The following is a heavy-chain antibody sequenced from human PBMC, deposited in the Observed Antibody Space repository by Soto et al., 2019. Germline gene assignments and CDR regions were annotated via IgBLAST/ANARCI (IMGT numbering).Heavy chain of an antibody. CDR1: GFTFSSYG. J-gene: IGHJ3*02. V-gene: IGHV3-33*01. D-gene: IGHD6-13*01. CDR3: ARQKGYSSSYHAVDI. CDR2: IWYDGSNK. Sequence: QVQLVESGGGVVQPGRSLRLSCAASGFTFSSYGMHWVRQAPGKGLEWVAVIWYDGSNKYYADSVKGRFTISRDNSKNTLYLQMNSLRAEDTAGYYCARQKGYSSSYHAVDIWGQGTMVTVSS.